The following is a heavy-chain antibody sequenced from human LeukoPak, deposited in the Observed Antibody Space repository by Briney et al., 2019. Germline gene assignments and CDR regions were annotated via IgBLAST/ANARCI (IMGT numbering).Heavy chain of an antibody. CDR2: IYYSGST. J-gene: IGHJ6*02. CDR1: GGSISSGGYY. CDR3: AREPQDYSNYGYYYYGMDV. V-gene: IGHV4-31*03. D-gene: IGHD4-11*01. Sequence: SETLSLTCTVSGGSISSGGYYWSWIRQHPGKGLEWIGYIYYSGSTYYNPSLKSRVTISVDTSKNQFTLKLSSVTAADTAVYYCAREPQDYSNYGYYYYGMDVWGQGTTVTVSS.